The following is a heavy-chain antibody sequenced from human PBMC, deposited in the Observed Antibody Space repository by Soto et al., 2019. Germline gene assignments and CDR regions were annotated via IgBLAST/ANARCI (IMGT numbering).Heavy chain of an antibody. CDR3: ARAPSDDSSGYGELDSPEKNAFDI. Sequence: ASVKVSCKASGYTFTGYYMHWVRQAPGQGLEWMGWINPNSGGTNYAQKFQGWVTMTRDTSISTAYMELSRLRSDGTAVDYCARAPSDDSSGYGELDSPEKNAFDIWGQGTMVTVSS. CDR2: INPNSGGT. V-gene: IGHV1-2*04. J-gene: IGHJ3*02. CDR1: GYTFTGYY. D-gene: IGHD3-22*01.